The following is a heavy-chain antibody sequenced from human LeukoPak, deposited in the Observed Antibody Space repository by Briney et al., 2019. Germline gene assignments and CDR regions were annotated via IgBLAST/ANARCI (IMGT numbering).Heavy chain of an antibody. CDR3: ARVEPWAVGADAFDI. CDR1: RYTFTSYE. D-gene: IGHD1-26*01. V-gene: IGHV1-8*01. Sequence: GASVKASCKASRYTFTSYEIKWVRQATGQGVEWMGRLIPKSGNIGYTHKFQARETITRNTCISTAFMEVRRMGSEDTAVYYCARVEPWAVGADAFDIWGQGTAVTVSS. J-gene: IGHJ3*02. CDR2: LIPKSGNI.